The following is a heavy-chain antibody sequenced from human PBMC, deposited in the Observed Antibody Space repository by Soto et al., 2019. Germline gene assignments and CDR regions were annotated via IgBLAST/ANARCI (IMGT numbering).Heavy chain of an antibody. CDR1: GGSISSSNW. D-gene: IGHD6-6*01. V-gene: IGHV4-4*02. CDR3: ARAPKVSGSSQTRPDF. J-gene: IGHJ4*02. CDR2: IYHSGST. Sequence: TLSLTCSVYGGSISSSNWWSWVRQPPGKGLEWIGEIYHSGSTNYNPSLKSRVSISVDTSKNQFSLNLTSVTAADTAVYYCARAPKVSGSSQTRPDFWGQGALVTVSS.